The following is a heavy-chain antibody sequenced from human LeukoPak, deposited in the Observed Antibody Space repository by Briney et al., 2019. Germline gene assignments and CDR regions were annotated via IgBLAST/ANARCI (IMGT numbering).Heavy chain of an antibody. CDR3: ARPYGDYGSDY. CDR1: GYSISSGYY. Sequence: SETLSLTCTVSGYSISSGYYWGWIRQPPGKGLEWIGSIYHSGSTYYNPSLKSRVTLSVDTSKNQFSLKLSSVTAADTAVYYCARPYGDYGSDYWGQGTLVTVSS. J-gene: IGHJ4*02. D-gene: IGHD4-17*01. CDR2: IYHSGST. V-gene: IGHV4-38-2*02.